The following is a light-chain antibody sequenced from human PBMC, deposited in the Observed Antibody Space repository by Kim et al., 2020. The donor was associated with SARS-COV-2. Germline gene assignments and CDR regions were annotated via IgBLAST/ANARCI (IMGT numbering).Light chain of an antibody. CDR2: EDN. V-gene: IGLV6-57*03. CDR1: RCSIASNY. CDR3: QSYDSSNHAV. J-gene: IGLJ2*01. Sequence: KTVHTSGTRSRCSIASNYVQWYQQRPGSAPTTVVYEDNHSPSGVPVRFSGSIDSSSNSASLTISGLKTEDEADYYCQSYDSSNHAVFGGGTQLTVL.